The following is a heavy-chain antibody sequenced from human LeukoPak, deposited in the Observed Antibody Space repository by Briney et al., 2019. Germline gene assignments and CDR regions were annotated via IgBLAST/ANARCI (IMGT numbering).Heavy chain of an antibody. CDR2: ISTCNDNT. V-gene: IGHV1-18*01. Sequence: AASVKVSCRASGYTFTNYHISWVRQAPGQGLEWMGWISTCNDNTNYAQNLQGRVTMTTDTSTSTAYMELRSLRSDDTAVYYCARISPPIDYWGQGTLVTVSS. CDR3: ARISPPIDY. J-gene: IGHJ4*02. CDR1: GYTFTNYH.